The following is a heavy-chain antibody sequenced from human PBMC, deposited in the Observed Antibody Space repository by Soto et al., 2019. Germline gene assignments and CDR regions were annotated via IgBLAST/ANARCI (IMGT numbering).Heavy chain of an antibody. CDR2: ISRDASMT. CDR3: ARESSGYSPYFDY. J-gene: IGHJ4*02. Sequence: TGGSLRLSCAGSGLTFTNYWIHWVRQAPGQGLAWVSRISRDASMTTYADSVKGRFTISRDFAKNTVYLQMNSLRAEDTAVYCCARESSGYSPYFDYWGQGALVTVSS. V-gene: IGHV3-74*01. CDR1: GLTFTNYW. D-gene: IGHD5-12*01.